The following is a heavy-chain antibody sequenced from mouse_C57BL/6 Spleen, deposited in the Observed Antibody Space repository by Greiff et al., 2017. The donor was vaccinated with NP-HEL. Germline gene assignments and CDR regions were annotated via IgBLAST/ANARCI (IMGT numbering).Heavy chain of an antibody. CDR3: ANYDYDGFAY. V-gene: IGHV1-59*01. D-gene: IGHD2-4*01. CDR1: GYTFTSYW. Sequence: QVQLQQPGAELVRPGTSVKLSCKASGYTFTSYWMHWVKQRPGQGLEWIGVIDPSDSYTNYNQKFKGKATLTVDTSSSTAYMQLSSLTSEDSADYYCANYDYDGFAYWGQGTLVTVSA. CDR2: IDPSDSYT. J-gene: IGHJ3*01.